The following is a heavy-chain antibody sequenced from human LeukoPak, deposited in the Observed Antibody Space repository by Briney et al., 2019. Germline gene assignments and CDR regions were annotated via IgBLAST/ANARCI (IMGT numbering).Heavy chain of an antibody. V-gene: IGHV3-49*04. CDR3: TRCRLNYIVVVPAAHDAFDI. CDR2: IRSKAYGGTT. CDR1: GFNLGEYA. Sequence: PGGSLRLFCTASGFNLGEYAMSWVRQAPGKGLEWVGFIRSKAYGGTTEYAASVKGRFTISRDDSKSIAYLQMNSLKTEDTAVYYCTRCRLNYIVVVPAAHDAFDIGGQGTMVTVSS. J-gene: IGHJ3*02. D-gene: IGHD2-2*01.